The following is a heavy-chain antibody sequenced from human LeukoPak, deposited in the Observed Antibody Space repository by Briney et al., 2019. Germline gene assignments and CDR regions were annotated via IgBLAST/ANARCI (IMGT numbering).Heavy chain of an antibody. J-gene: IGHJ4*02. D-gene: IGHD1-7*01. V-gene: IGHV3-53*01. CDR1: GFTVSSSY. CDR3: AKEGPLTGTDPFDY. CDR2: IYSGGGT. Sequence: GGSLRLSCAASGFTVSSSYMNWVRQAPGKGLEWVSLIYSGGGTYYADSVKGRFTISRDNSKNTLYLQMNSLRAEDTAVYYCAKEGPLTGTDPFDYWGQGTLVTVSS.